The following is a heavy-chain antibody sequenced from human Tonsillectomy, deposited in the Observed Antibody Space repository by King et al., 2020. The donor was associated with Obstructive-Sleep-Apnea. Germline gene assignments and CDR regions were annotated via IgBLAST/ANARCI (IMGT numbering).Heavy chain of an antibody. CDR3: ARETVDYSDSSGLDY. CDR2: IYYSGGT. Sequence: VQLQESGPGLVKPSQTLSLTCTVSGGSISRGADYWSWFRQHPRKGLEGIGYIYYSGGTYYNPSLKSRVTISVDTTKNQFSLKRSSVTAADTAVYYCARETVDYSDSSGLDYWGQGTLVTVSS. D-gene: IGHD3-22*01. J-gene: IGHJ4*02. V-gene: IGHV4-31*03. CDR1: GGSISRGADY.